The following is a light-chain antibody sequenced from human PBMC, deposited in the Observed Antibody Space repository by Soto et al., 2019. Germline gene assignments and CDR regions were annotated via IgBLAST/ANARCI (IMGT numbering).Light chain of an antibody. CDR2: AAS. Sequence: DIQMTQSPSSLSASVGDRVTITCRASQTITNYLNWYQHKPGKAPQLLIYAASSLQSGVPSRFSGSGSGTDFTHTISSLQPEDFATYFCQQSHITPFTFGPGTKVDIK. V-gene: IGKV1-39*01. CDR1: QTITNY. J-gene: IGKJ3*01. CDR3: QQSHITPFT.